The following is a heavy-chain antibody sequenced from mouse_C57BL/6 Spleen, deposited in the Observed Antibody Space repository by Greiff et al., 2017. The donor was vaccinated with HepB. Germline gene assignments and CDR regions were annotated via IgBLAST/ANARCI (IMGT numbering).Heavy chain of an antibody. V-gene: IGHV1-52*01. CDR2: IDPSDSET. J-gene: IGHJ3*01. CDR1: GYTFTSYW. CDR3: ARGGVTTEGFAY. Sequence: QVHVKQSGAELVRPGSSVKLSCKASGYTFTSYWMHWVKQRPIQGLEWIGNIDPSDSETHYNQKFKDKATLTVDKSSSTAYMQLSSLASEDSAVYYCARGGVTTEGFAYWGQGTLVTVSA. D-gene: IGHD1-1*01.